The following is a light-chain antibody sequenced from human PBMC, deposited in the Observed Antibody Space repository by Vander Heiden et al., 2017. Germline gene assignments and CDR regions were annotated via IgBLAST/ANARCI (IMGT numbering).Light chain of an antibody. CDR2: DVS. CDR1: SSDVGGYNY. J-gene: IGLJ2*01. Sequence: QSALTQRRPVSGPPGQSVTISCTGTSSDVGGYNYVSWYQQHPGKAPKLMIYDVSKRPSGVPDRFSGSKSGNTASLTISGLQAEDEADYYCCSYAGSYTLGVFGGGTKLTVL. V-gene: IGLV2-11*01. CDR3: CSYAGSYTLGV.